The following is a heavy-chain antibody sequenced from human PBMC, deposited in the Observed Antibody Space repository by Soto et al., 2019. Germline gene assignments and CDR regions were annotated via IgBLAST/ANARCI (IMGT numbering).Heavy chain of an antibody. CDR2: IYYSGST. Sequence: QVQLQESGPGLVKPSQTLSLTCTVSGGSISSGGYYWSWIRQHPGKGLEWIGYIYYSGSTYYNPSLKSRVTISVDTSKSQFALKLSSVTAADTAVYYCAGLGAAAGRGNWFDPWGQGTLVTVSS. J-gene: IGHJ5*02. V-gene: IGHV4-31*03. CDR3: AGLGAAAGRGNWFDP. D-gene: IGHD6-13*01. CDR1: GGSISSGGYY.